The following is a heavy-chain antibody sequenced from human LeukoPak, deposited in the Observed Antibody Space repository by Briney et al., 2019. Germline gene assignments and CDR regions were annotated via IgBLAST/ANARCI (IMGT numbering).Heavy chain of an antibody. CDR2: IYYSGST. V-gene: IGHV4-39*01. Sequence: PSETLSLTCTVSGGSISSSSYYWGWIRQPPGKGLEWIGSIYYSGSTYYNPSLKSRVTISVDTSKNQFSLKLSSVTAADTAVYYCARGQYYYGSGYNTFDYWGKGTLVTVSS. CDR3: ARGQYYYGSGYNTFDY. CDR1: GGSISSSSYY. J-gene: IGHJ4*02. D-gene: IGHD3-10*01.